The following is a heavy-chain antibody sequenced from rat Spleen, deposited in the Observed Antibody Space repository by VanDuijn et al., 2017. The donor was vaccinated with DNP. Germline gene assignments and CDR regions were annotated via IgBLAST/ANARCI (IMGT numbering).Heavy chain of an antibody. CDR3: TTFWLTGSDY. D-gene: IGHD5-1*01. Sequence: EVQLVESGGGLVQPGRSMKLSCAASGFTFSNYGMAWVRQAPKKGLEWVAYISYDGGSTYYRDPVKGRFTISRDNAKSTLYLQMDSLRSEDTATYYCTTFWLTGSDYWGQGVMVTVSS. CDR2: ISYDGGST. CDR1: GFTFSNYG. V-gene: IGHV5-20*01. J-gene: IGHJ2*01.